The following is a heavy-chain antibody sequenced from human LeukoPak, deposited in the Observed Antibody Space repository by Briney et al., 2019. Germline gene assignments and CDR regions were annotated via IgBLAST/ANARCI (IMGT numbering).Heavy chain of an antibody. Sequence: PGGSLRLSCAASGFPFSSYSMNWVRQAPGKGLEWVSSISSSSTYIYYADSVKGRFTISRDNAKNSLYLQMNSLRAEDTAIYYCTGDTSSGVTTGGLDYWGQGTLVTVSS. D-gene: IGHD4-17*01. CDR2: ISSSSTYI. CDR3: TGDTSSGVTTGGLDY. CDR1: GFPFSSYS. V-gene: IGHV3-21*01. J-gene: IGHJ4*02.